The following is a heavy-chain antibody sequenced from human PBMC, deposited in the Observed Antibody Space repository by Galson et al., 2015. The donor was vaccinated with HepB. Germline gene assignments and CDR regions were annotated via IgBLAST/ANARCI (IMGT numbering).Heavy chain of an antibody. V-gene: IGHV1-69-2*01. Sequence: VKVSCKVSGYTFTDYYMHWVQQAPGKGLEWMGLVDPEDGETIYAEKFQGRVTITADTSTDTAYMELSSLRSEDTAVYYCATVPTVTTSWFDPWGQGTLVTVSS. CDR2: VDPEDGET. D-gene: IGHD4-17*01. J-gene: IGHJ5*02. CDR3: ATVPTVTTSWFDP. CDR1: GYTFTDYY.